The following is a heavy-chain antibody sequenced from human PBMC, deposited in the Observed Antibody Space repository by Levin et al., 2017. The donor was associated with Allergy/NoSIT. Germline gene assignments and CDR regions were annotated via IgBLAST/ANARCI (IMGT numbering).Heavy chain of an antibody. J-gene: IGHJ4*02. Sequence: SETLSLTCAVYGGSFSGYYWSWIRQPPGKGLEWIGEINHSGSTNYNPSLKSRVTISVDTSKNQFSLKLSSVTAADTAVYYCARRPIRGKYCTGGVCYHFDYWGQGTLVTVSS. CDR1: GGSFSGYY. CDR3: ARRPIRGKYCTGGVCYHFDY. V-gene: IGHV4-34*01. CDR2: INHSGST. D-gene: IGHD2-8*02.